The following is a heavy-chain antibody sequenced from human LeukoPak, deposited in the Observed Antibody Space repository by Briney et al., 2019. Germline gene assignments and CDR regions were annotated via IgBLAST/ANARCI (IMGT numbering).Heavy chain of an antibody. J-gene: IGHJ5*02. Sequence: SVKVSCKASGDTFSSHAISWVRQAPGQGLEWMGGIIPIFGTANYAQKFQGRVTITTDESTSTAYMELSSLRSEDTAVYYCARGNYDFWSGYSNWFDPWGQGTLVTVSS. V-gene: IGHV1-69*05. CDR1: GDTFSSHA. D-gene: IGHD3-3*01. CDR3: ARGNYDFWSGYSNWFDP. CDR2: IIPIFGTA.